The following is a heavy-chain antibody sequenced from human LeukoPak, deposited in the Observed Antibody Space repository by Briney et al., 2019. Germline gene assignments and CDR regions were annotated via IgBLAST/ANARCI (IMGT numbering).Heavy chain of an antibody. CDR2: IPYDGSDK. V-gene: IGHV3-30*02. CDR1: GFPFSSYG. J-gene: IGHJ4*02. Sequence: GGSLRLSCAASGFPFSSYGMHWVRQAPGKGLKWVAFIPYDGSDKFYADSVKGRFTISRDNSKNTLYLQMNSLRAEDTAVYYCAAMTSVTTGDYWGQGTLVTVSS. CDR3: AAMTSVTTGDY. D-gene: IGHD4-11*01.